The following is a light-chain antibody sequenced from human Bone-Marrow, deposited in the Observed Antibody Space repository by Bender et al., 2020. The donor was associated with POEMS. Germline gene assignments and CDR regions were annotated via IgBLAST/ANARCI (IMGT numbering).Light chain of an antibody. J-gene: IGLJ1*01. Sequence: QSALTQPRSVSGSPGQSVTISCTGSIGDYVSWYQQHPGKAPKLLIYDVRHRPSGVPGRFSGSLSGNTASLTISGLQAEDEADYYCCSFTGTYFFGPVTTVTVL. CDR3: CSFTGTYF. CDR2: DVR. V-gene: IGLV2-11*01. CDR1: IGDY.